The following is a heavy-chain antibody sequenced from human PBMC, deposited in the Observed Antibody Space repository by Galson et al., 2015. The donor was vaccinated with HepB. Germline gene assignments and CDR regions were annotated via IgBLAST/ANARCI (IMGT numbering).Heavy chain of an antibody. J-gene: IGHJ4*02. V-gene: IGHV4-59*01. CDR3: AKYDSSGFDY. D-gene: IGHD3-22*01. CDR2: IYYSGST. CDR1: GGSISTYY. Sequence: ETLSLTCTVSGGSISTYYWSWIRQPPGKGLEWIGSIYYSGSTNYNPSLKSRVTISVDTSKNQFSLKLSSVTAADTAVYYCAKYDSSGFDYWGQGTLVTVSS.